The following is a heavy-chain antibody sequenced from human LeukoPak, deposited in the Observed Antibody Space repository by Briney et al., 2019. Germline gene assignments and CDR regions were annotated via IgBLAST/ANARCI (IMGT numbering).Heavy chain of an antibody. J-gene: IGHJ4*02. CDR1: GFTFSSYW. CDR3: ERDLFHVTGGRPGDY. V-gene: IGHV3-7*01. Sequence: PGGSLRLSCAASGFTFSSYWMSWVRQAPGKGLEWVANIKQDGSEKYYVDSVKGRFTISRDNAKNSLYLQMNSVRAEDTAVYYCERDLFHVTGGRPGDYGGQGPRATVSS. D-gene: IGHD2-8*02. CDR2: IKQDGSEK.